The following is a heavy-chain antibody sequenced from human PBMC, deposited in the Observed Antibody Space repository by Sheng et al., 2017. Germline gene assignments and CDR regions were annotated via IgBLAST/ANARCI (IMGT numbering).Heavy chain of an antibody. J-gene: IGHJ4*02. CDR1: GFTFSSYA. Sequence: EVQLVESGGGLVQPGGSLRLSCAASGFTFSSYAMSWVRQAPGKGLEWVSAIRGSGITYYADSVKGRFTISRDNSKNTLYLQMNSLRAEDTAVYYCAKDTGYSSGWPSDWGQGTLVTVSS. D-gene: IGHD6-19*01. V-gene: IGHV3-23*04. CDR3: AKDTGYSSGWPSD. CDR2: IRGSGIT.